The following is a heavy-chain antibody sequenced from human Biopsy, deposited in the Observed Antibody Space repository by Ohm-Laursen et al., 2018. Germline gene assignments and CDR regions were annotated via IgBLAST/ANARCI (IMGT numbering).Heavy chain of an antibody. CDR1: GDSISSYY. J-gene: IGHJ2*01. V-gene: IGHV4-59*01. CDR2: VYYTGST. D-gene: IGHD3-22*01. CDR3: ARDRGYYSDRTVPGYFDL. Sequence: TLSLTCAASGDSISSYYWSWIRQPPGKGLQWIGYVYYTGSTDYNPSLQSRVTISVDTSKNHFSLRLRSVTPADTAIYYCARDRGYYSDRTVPGYFDLWGRGTLVTVSS.